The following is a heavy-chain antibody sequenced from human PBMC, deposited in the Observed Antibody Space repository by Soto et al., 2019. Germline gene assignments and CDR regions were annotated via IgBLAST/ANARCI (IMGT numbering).Heavy chain of an antibody. CDR3: AKAEGSSSWWDYYYGMDV. Sequence: QVQLVESGGGVVQPGRSLRLSCAASGFTFSSYGMHWVRQAPGKGLEWVAVISYDGSNKYYADSVKGRFTISRDNXKXTXXLQMNRLRAEDTAVYYCAKAEGSSSWWDYYYGMDVWGQGTTVTVSS. D-gene: IGHD6-13*01. J-gene: IGHJ6*02. V-gene: IGHV3-30*18. CDR2: ISYDGSNK. CDR1: GFTFSSYG.